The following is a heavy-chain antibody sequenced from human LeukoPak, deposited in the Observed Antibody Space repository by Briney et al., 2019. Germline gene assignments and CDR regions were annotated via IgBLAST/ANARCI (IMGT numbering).Heavy chain of an antibody. J-gene: IGHJ4*02. Sequence: ETLSLTCTVSSGSVNSYYWSWVRQAPGKGLEWVATISSSGGSAYYADSVKGRFTISRDNSKNTLYLQMNSLRAEDTAVYYCAKVVSIWGQGTLVTVSS. D-gene: IGHD3-3*01. V-gene: IGHV3-23*01. CDR2: ISSSGGSA. CDR1: SGSVNSYY. CDR3: AKVVSI.